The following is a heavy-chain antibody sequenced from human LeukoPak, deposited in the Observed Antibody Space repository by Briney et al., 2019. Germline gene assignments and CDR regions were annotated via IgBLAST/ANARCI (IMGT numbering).Heavy chain of an antibody. J-gene: IGHJ4*02. V-gene: IGHV3-7*01. CDR3: ASATLVDDYYFDY. CDR1: GFTFSSYW. Sequence: GGSLRLSCAASGFTFSSYWMSWVRQAPGKGLEWVANIKQDGSEKYYVDSVKGRFTISRDNAKNSLYLQMNSLRAEDTAVYYCASATLVDDYYFDYWGQGTLVTVSS. D-gene: IGHD1-26*01. CDR2: IKQDGSEK.